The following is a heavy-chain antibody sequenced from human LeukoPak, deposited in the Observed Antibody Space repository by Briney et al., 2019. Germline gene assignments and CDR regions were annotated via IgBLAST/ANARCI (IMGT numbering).Heavy chain of an antibody. V-gene: IGHV4-59*08. CDR2: IYYSGST. J-gene: IGHJ6*02. Sequence: SETLSLTCTVSGGSISSYYWSWIRQPPGKGLEWIGYIYYSGSTNYNPSLKSRVTISVDTSKNQFSLKLSSVTAADTAEYYCARLVEGIGYYYYGMDVWGQGTTVTVSS. CDR1: GGSISSYY. CDR3: ARLVEGIGYYYYGMDV.